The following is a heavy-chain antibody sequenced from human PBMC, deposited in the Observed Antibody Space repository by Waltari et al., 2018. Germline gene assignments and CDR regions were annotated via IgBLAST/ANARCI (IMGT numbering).Heavy chain of an antibody. D-gene: IGHD5-12*01. CDR1: AYSISSTYC. Sequence: QVQLQESGPGLVKPSEALSLTCAVSAYSISSTYCWGWIRQPPGKGLEWIGIICHSGSTYYNPSLKSRVSISVDTSKNQFSLKLSSVTAADTAVYYCARESSATDYYMDVWGKGTTVTVSS. CDR3: ARESSATDYYMDV. V-gene: IGHV4-38-2*02. CDR2: ICHSGST. J-gene: IGHJ6*03.